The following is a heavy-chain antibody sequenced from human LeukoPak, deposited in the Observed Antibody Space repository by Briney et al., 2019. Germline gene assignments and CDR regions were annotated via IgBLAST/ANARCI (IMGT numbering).Heavy chain of an antibody. V-gene: IGHV4-34*01. CDR3: ARLDIVVVPAAMSYYYYMDV. J-gene: IGHJ6*03. Sequence: PSETLSLTCAVYGGSFSGYYWSWTRQPPGKGLEWIGEINHSGSTNYNPSLKSRVTISVDTSKNQFSLKLSSVTAADTAVYYCARLDIVVVPAAMSYYYYMDVWGKGTTVTVSS. D-gene: IGHD2-2*01. CDR2: INHSGST. CDR1: GGSFSGYY.